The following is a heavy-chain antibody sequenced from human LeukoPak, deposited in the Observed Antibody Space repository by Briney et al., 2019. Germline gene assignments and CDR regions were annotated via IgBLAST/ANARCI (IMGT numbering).Heavy chain of an antibody. D-gene: IGHD3-22*01. V-gene: IGHV3-7*01. CDR3: ARQSYYYDSRGAFDI. CDR1: GFSFSSYR. CDR2: IKQDGSEK. J-gene: IGHJ3*02. Sequence: GGSLRLSCAASGFSFSSYRMNWVRQAPGKGLEWVANIKQDGSEKYYVDSVKGRFTISRDNAKNSLYLQMNSLRAEDTAVYYCARQSYYYDSRGAFDIWGQGTMVTVSS.